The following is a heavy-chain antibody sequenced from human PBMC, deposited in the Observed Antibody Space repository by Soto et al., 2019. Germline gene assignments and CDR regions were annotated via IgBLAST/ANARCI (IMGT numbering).Heavy chain of an antibody. V-gene: IGHV3-23*01. J-gene: IGHJ4*02. CDR1: GFTFSSYA. D-gene: IGHD3-10*01. CDR3: AKSPTRMVRGVSYFDY. Sequence: GGSLRLSCAASGFTFSSYAMSWVRQAPGKGLEWVSAISGSGGSTYYADSVKGRFTISRDNSKNTLYLQMNSLRAEDTAVYYCAKSPTRMVRGVSYFDYWGQGTLVTVSS. CDR2: ISGSGGST.